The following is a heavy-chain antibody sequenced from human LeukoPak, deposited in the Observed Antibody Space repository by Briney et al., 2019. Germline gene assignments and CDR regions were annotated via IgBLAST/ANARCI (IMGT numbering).Heavy chain of an antibody. J-gene: IGHJ6*02. D-gene: IGHD4-17*01. CDR3: AREYYGDYEYYYYGMDV. CDR1: GFTFSSYS. CDR2: ISSSTYI. Sequence: GGSLRLSCAASGFTFSSYSMNWVRRAPGKGLEWVSFISSSTYIHYADSVKGRFTISRDNAKNSVYLRMNSLRAEDTAVYYCAREYYGDYEYYYYGMDVWGQGTTVTVSS. V-gene: IGHV3-21*01.